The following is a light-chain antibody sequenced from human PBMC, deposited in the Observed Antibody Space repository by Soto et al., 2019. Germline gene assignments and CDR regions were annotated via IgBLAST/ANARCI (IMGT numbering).Light chain of an antibody. V-gene: IGLV2-23*02. CDR3: CSYAGSSTYLV. Sequence: QSALTQPASVSGSPGQSITISCTGTSSDVGSYNLVSWYQQHPGKAPKLMIYEFSKRPSGVSNRFSGSKSGNTASLTISGLQAEDEADYYCCSYAGSSTYLVFGGGTKLTVL. J-gene: IGLJ3*02. CDR2: EFS. CDR1: SSDVGSYNL.